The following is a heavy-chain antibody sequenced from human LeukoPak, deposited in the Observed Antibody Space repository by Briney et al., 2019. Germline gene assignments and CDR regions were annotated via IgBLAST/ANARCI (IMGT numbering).Heavy chain of an antibody. D-gene: IGHD3-10*01. CDR3: AREYGSGTPDFDY. CDR2: LSYDGGNK. CDR1: GFTFSNYA. Sequence: PGRSLRLSCAASGFTFSNYAMHWVRQAPGKGLEWVAVLSYDGGNKYYADSVKGRFTISRDNSKNTLYLQVNSLRADDTAVYYCAREYGSGTPDFDYWGQGTLVSVSS. J-gene: IGHJ4*02. V-gene: IGHV3-30-3*01.